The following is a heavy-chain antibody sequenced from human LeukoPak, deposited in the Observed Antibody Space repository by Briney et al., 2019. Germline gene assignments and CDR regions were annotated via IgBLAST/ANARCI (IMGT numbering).Heavy chain of an antibody. J-gene: IGHJ4*02. V-gene: IGHV1-18*01. CDR2: ISTYNGNT. CDR1: GYTFTSYG. Sequence: ASVKVSCKASGYTFTSYGISWVRQAPGQGLEWMGWISTYNGNTNYAQKFQVRVTITTDTSTSTAYMELRSLRSEDTAVYYCARDFFPIVDSSWYEIGYWGQGTLVTVSS. CDR3: ARDFFPIVDSSWYEIGY. D-gene: IGHD6-13*01.